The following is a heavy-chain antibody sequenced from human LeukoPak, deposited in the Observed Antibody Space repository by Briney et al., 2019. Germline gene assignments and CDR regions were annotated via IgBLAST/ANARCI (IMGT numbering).Heavy chain of an antibody. Sequence: GGSLRLSCAASGFTFSGYGMHWVRQAPGKGLEWVAFIRYDGSNKYYADSVKGRFTISRDNSKNTLYLQMNSLRAEDTAVYYCAKSRTARIAVAGIELWGQGTLVTVSS. CDR2: IRYDGSNK. V-gene: IGHV3-30*02. CDR3: AKSRTARIAVAGIEL. CDR1: GFTFSGYG. D-gene: IGHD6-19*01. J-gene: IGHJ4*02.